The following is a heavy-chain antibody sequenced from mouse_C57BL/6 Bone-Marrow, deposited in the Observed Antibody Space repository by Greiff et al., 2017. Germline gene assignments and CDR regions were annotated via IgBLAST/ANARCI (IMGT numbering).Heavy chain of an antibody. Sequence: VQLQQPGAELVKPGASVKMSCKASGYTFTSYWLTWVKQRPGQGLEWIGDIYPGSGSTNYNEKFKSKATLTVDTSSSTAYMQLSSLTSEDSAVYYCARRPYDYDEGPYAMDYWGQGTSVTVSS. CDR1: GYTFTSYW. CDR2: IYPGSGST. V-gene: IGHV1-55*01. D-gene: IGHD2-4*01. J-gene: IGHJ4*01. CDR3: ARRPYDYDEGPYAMDY.